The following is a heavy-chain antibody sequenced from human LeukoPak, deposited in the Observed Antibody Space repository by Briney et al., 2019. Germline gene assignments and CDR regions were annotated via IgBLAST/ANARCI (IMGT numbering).Heavy chain of an antibody. D-gene: IGHD3-10*01. V-gene: IGHV3-33*01. CDR1: GFAFNTYA. CDR2: IWHDGRHK. CDR3: AREIFGSGSYSDF. J-gene: IGHJ4*02. Sequence: GGSLRLSCAASGFAFNTYAMHWVRQAPGQGLEWVALIWHDGRHKFYSNSVRGQFTISRDNSKNTVSLQMNNLRPEDTAVYYCAREIFGSGSYSDFWGQGTLVTVSS.